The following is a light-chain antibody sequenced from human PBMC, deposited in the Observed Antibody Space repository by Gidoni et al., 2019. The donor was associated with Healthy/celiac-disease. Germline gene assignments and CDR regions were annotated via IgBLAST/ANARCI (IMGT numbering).Light chain of an antibody. Sequence: EIVLTQSPGTLSLSPGERATLSCRASQSVSSSYLAWYQQKPGQAPRLLIYGASSRATGIPDRFSASGSGTDFTLTISRLEPEDFAVYYCQQYGSSPPITFGQGTRLVIK. CDR2: GAS. J-gene: IGKJ5*01. V-gene: IGKV3-20*01. CDR3: QQYGSSPPIT. CDR1: QSVSSSY.